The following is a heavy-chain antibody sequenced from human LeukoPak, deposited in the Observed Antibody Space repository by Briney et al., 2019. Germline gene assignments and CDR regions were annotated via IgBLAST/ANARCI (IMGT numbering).Heavy chain of an antibody. CDR2: INHSGTT. D-gene: IGHD4-17*01. V-gene: IGHV4-34*01. CDR1: GGSFSDYY. Sequence: KPSETLSLTCAVYGGSFSDYYWSWIRQPPGRGLGWIGEINHSGTTNYNPSLKSRVTISVDTPKKQFSLKLSSVTAADTAVYYCARVTRTRTTVSPYNWFDPWGQGVLVTVSS. CDR3: ARVTRTRTTVSPYNWFDP. J-gene: IGHJ5*02.